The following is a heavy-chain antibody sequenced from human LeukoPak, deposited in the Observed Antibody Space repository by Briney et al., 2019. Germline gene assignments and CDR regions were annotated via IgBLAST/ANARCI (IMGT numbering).Heavy chain of an antibody. J-gene: IGHJ4*02. CDR1: GFTVSSNY. CDR3: ASADWNYHNFDY. CDR2: IYSGGST. D-gene: IGHD1-7*01. Sequence: EGSLRLSCAASGFTVSSNYMSWVRQAPGKGLEWVSVIYSGGSTYYADSVKGRFTISRDNSKNTLYLQMNSLRAEDTAVYYCASADWNYHNFDYWGQGTLVTVSS. V-gene: IGHV3-53*01.